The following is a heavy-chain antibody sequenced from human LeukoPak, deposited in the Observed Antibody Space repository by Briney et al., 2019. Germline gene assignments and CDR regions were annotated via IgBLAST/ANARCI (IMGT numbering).Heavy chain of an antibody. CDR3: ARGRAGNIAAPLDY. Sequence: GGSLRLSCAASGFTFSSYAMSWVRQAPGKGLEWVSAISGSGGSTYYADSVKGRFTISRDNSKNTLYLQMNSLRAEDTAVYYCARGRAGNIAAPLDYWGQGTLVTVSS. J-gene: IGHJ4*02. V-gene: IGHV3-23*01. CDR2: ISGSGGST. CDR1: GFTFSSYA. D-gene: IGHD6-6*01.